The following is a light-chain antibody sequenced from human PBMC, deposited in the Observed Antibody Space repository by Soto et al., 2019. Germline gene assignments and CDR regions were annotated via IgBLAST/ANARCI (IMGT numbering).Light chain of an antibody. Sequence: QTVLTQPPSAYGSPGQSVTISCTGTSSDVGGYNYVSWYQQHPGKAPKLMIYEVSKRPSGVPDRFSGSKSGNTASLTVSGLQAEDEADYYCSSYAGSNNHVVFGGGTKLTVL. CDR2: EVS. J-gene: IGLJ2*01. V-gene: IGLV2-8*01. CDR3: SSYAGSNNHVV. CDR1: SSDVGGYNY.